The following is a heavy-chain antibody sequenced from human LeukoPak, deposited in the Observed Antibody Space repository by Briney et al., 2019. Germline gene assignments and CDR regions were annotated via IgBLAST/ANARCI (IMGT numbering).Heavy chain of an antibody. J-gene: IGHJ6*02. CDR2: IWYDGSNK. V-gene: IGHV3-33*01. Sequence: GGSLRLSCAASGFTFSSYGMHWVRQAPGKGLEWVAVIWYDGSNKYYADSVKGRFTISRDNSKNTLYLQVNSLRAEDTAVYYCARGNGDYYYYGMDVWGQGTTVTVSS. D-gene: IGHD1-1*01. CDR1: GFTFSSYG. CDR3: ARGNGDYYYYGMDV.